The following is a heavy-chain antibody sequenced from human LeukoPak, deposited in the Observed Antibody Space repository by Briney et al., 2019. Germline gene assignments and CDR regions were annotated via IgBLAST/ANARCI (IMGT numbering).Heavy chain of an antibody. Sequence: SETLSLTCSVYGGSFSGYYWSWIRQPPGKGLEWIGEINHSGNSNYNPSLKSRVTISVDTSKNQFSLKLTSVTAADTGVYYCARGLTHWGQGTLVTVSS. CDR1: GGSFSGYY. J-gene: IGHJ4*02. CDR3: ARGLTH. V-gene: IGHV4-34*01. CDR2: INHSGNS.